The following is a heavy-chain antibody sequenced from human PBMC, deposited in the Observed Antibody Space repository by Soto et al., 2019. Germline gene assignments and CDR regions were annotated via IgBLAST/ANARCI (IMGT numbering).Heavy chain of an antibody. J-gene: IGHJ6*02. Sequence: PSETLSLTCTVSGGSISSGGYYWSWIRQHPGKGLEWIGYIYYSGSTYYNPSLKSRVTISVDTSKNQFSLKLSSVTAAATAVYYREREVRFKGGMVVWGQGTTVTVSS. V-gene: IGHV4-31*03. CDR3: EREVRFKGGMVV. CDR1: GGSISSGGYY. CDR2: IYYSGST. D-gene: IGHD3-3*01.